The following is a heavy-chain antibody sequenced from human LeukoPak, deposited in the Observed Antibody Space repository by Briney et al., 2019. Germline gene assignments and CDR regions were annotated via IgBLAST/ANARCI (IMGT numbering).Heavy chain of an antibody. Sequence: GGSLRLSCVASVFIFTTYWMTWVRQAPGKGREWVANIKQDGSETHYVDSLKGRFTIFRDNTKNSLYLQMINLRAEDTAMYYCASSVFSFIGSEWDAFDIWGQGTMVTVSS. D-gene: IGHD5-12*01. CDR2: IKQDGSET. V-gene: IGHV3-7*03. J-gene: IGHJ3*02. CDR3: ASSVFSFIGSEWDAFDI. CDR1: VFIFTTYW.